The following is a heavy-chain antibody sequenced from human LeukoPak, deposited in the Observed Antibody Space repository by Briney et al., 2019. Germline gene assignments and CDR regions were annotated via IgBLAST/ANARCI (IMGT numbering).Heavy chain of an antibody. V-gene: IGHV5-51*01. D-gene: IGHD1-26*01. CDR2: IYPGDSDT. CDR3: ARLGPSGNGLTGRDPWVY. CDR1: GYSFTSYW. Sequence: GESLKISCKGSGYSFTSYWIGWVRQMPGKGLEWMGIIYPGDSDTRYSPSFQGQVTISADKSISTAYLQWSSLKASDTAMYYCARLGPSGNGLTGRDPWVYWGQGTLVTVSS. J-gene: IGHJ4*02.